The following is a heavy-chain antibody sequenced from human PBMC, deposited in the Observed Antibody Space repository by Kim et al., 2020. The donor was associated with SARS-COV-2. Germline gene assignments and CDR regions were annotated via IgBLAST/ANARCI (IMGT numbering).Heavy chain of an antibody. CDR3: ARQRPPFYDYVWGSYRYPFDY. CDR2: IYYSGST. J-gene: IGHJ4*02. D-gene: IGHD3-16*02. V-gene: IGHV4-39*01. Sequence: SETLSLTCTVSGGSISSSSYYWGWIRQPPGMGLEWIGSIYYSGSTYYNPSLKSRVTISVDTSKNQFSLKLSSVTAADTAVYYCARQRPPFYDYVWGSYRYPFDYWGQGTLVTVSS. CDR1: GGSISSSSYY.